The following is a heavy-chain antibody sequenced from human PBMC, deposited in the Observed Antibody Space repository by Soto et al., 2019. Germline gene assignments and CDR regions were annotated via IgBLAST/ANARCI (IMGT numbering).Heavy chain of an antibody. D-gene: IGHD1-20*01. V-gene: IGHV3-33*03. CDR1: GFTFENFG. CDR3: VTGIEGY. CDR2: IWHDGSKT. Sequence: QVQMVQSGGGVVQPGRSLRLSCTASGFTFENFGMHWVRQAPGKGLEWVAVIWHDGSKTQYGDSVKGRFIISIDNSKNTVYLQLNILRAEDTAIYYSVTGIEGYWGQGTLVTVSS. J-gene: IGHJ4*02.